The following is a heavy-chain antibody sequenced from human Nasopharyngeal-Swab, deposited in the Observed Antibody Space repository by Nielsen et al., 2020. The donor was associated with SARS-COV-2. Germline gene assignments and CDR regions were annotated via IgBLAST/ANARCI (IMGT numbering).Heavy chain of an antibody. CDR3: ARDREYFQH. J-gene: IGHJ1*01. Sequence: WVRQAPGQRLEWMGWINAGNGNTKYSQKFQGRVTITRDTSASTAYMELSSLRSEDTAVYYCARDREYFQHWGQGTLVTVSS. CDR2: INAGNGNT. V-gene: IGHV1-3*01.